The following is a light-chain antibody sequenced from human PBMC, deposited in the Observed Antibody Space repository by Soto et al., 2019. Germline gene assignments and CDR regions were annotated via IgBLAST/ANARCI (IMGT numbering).Light chain of an antibody. CDR2: LEGSGSY. J-gene: IGLJ1*01. CDR3: ETWDSNTHV. Sequence: QPVLTQSSSASASLGSSVKLTCTLSSGHSSYIIAWHQQQPGNAPRYLMKLEGSGSYNTGSGVPDRFSGSSSGADRYLTISNLPFEDEADYYCETWDSNTHVFGTGTKLTVL. V-gene: IGLV4-60*02. CDR1: SGHSSYI.